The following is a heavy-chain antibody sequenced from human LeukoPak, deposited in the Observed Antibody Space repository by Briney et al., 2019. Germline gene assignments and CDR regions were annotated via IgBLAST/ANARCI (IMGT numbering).Heavy chain of an antibody. CDR1: GYTFTSYY. J-gene: IGHJ4*02. V-gene: IGHV1-46*01. CDR3: ARDPGLAAAEMGFDY. D-gene: IGHD6-13*01. CDR2: INPSGGST. Sequence: ASVKVSCKASGYTFTSYYMHWVRQAPGQGLEWMGIINPSGGSTSYAQKFQGRVTMTRDTSTSTVYMELSSLRSEDTAVYYCARDPGLAAAEMGFDYWGQGTLVTVSS.